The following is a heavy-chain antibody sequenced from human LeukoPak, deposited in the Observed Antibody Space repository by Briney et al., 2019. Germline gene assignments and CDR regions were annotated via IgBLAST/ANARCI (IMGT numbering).Heavy chain of an antibody. J-gene: IGHJ4*02. CDR1: GGSISSSSYY. Sequence: PSETLSLTCTVSGGSISSSSYYWGWIRQPPGKGLEWIGSIYYSGSTYYNPSLKSRVTISVDTSKNQFSLKLSSVTAADTAVYYCARLDCSSTSCYDGGFDYWGQGTLVTVSS. V-gene: IGHV4-39*01. CDR2: IYYSGST. D-gene: IGHD2-2*01. CDR3: ARLDCSSTSCYDGGFDY.